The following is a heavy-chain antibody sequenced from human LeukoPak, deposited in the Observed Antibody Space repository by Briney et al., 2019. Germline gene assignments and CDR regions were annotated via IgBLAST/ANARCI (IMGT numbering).Heavy chain of an antibody. J-gene: IGHJ6*04. CDR3: ARVESSGWYQNYYYYYGMDV. CDR2: IYHSGST. Sequence: SETLSLTCAVSGGSISSSNWWSWVRQPPGKGLEWIGEIYHSGSTNYNPSLKSRVTISVDKSKNQFSLKLSSVTAADTAVYYCARVESSGWYQNYYYYYGMDVWGKGTTVTVSS. CDR1: GGSISSSNW. V-gene: IGHV4-4*02. D-gene: IGHD6-19*01.